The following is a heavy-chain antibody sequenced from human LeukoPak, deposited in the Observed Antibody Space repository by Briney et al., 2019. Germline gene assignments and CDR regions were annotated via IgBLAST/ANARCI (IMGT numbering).Heavy chain of an antibody. J-gene: IGHJ5*02. Sequence: GGSLRLSCAASGFTFSSYGMHWVRQAPGKGLEWVAVIWYDGSNKYYADSVKGRFTISRDNSKNTLYLQMNSLRAEDTAVYYCAREGWSYYFWFDPWGQGTLVTVSS. CDR2: IWYDGSNK. CDR1: GFTFSSYG. CDR3: AREGWSYYFWFDP. V-gene: IGHV3-33*01. D-gene: IGHD1-26*01.